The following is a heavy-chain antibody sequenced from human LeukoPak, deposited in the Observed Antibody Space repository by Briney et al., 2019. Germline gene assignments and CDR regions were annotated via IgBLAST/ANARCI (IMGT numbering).Heavy chain of an antibody. CDR2: IIPIFGTA. CDR3: ARAVSIAAAGIRMGGAFDI. D-gene: IGHD6-13*01. Sequence: ASVKVSCKASGGTFSSYAISWVRQAPGQGLEWMRGIIPIFGTANYAQKFQGRVTITADESTSTAYMELSSLRSEDTAVYYCARAVSIAAAGIRMGGAFDIWGQGTMVTVSS. CDR1: GGTFSSYA. J-gene: IGHJ3*02. V-gene: IGHV1-69*01.